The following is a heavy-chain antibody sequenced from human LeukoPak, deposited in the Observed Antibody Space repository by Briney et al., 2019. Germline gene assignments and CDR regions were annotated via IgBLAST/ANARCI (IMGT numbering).Heavy chain of an antibody. J-gene: IGHJ2*01. CDR3: ARDRDHWCFDL. V-gene: IGHV3-7*01. CDR2: VKQDGGEE. Sequence: GGSLRLSCAASGFSFSSYWMTWVRQAPGKGPEWLANVKQDGGEEYYVDSVKGRFTISRDNAKNSLHLQMNSLRAEDTAVYCCARDRDHWCFDLWGRGTLVTVSS. CDR1: GFSFSSYW.